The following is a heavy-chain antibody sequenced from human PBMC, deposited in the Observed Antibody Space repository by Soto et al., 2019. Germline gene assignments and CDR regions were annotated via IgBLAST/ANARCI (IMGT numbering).Heavy chain of an antibody. Sequence: SETLSLTCTVSGGSISSYYWSWIRQPPGKGLEWIGYIYYSGSTNYNPSLKSRVTISVDTSKNQFSLKLSSVTAADTAVYYCARVREYSYGIFDYWGQGTLVTVS. CDR1: GGSISSYY. D-gene: IGHD5-18*01. V-gene: IGHV4-59*01. CDR3: ARVREYSYGIFDY. J-gene: IGHJ4*02. CDR2: IYYSGST.